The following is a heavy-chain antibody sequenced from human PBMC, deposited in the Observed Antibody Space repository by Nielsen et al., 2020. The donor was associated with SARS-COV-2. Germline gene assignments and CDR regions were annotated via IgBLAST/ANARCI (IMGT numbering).Heavy chain of an antibody. CDR1: GFTLSRFW. D-gene: IGHD3-10*01. CDR3: ARNFYGSGSYPFDP. CDR2: IKQDGSEK. J-gene: IGHJ5*02. V-gene: IGHV3-7*03. Sequence: GESLKISCAASGFTLSRFWMSWVRQAPGKGLEWVANIKQDGSEKYYVDSVKGRFTISRDNAKNSLYLQMNSLRAEDTAMYYCARNFYGSGSYPFDPWGQGTLVTVSS.